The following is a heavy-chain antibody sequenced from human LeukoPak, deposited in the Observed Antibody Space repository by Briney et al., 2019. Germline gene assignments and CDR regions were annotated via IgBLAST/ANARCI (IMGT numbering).Heavy chain of an antibody. CDR3: ARVLLEPRSYAFDI. J-gene: IGHJ3*02. CDR2: IYHSGST. Sequence: SETLSLTCTVSGYSISSGYYWGWIRQPPGKGLEWIGSIYHSGSTYYNPSLKSRVTISVDTSKNQFSLKLSSVTAADTAVYYCARVLLEPRSYAFDIWGQGTMVTVSS. D-gene: IGHD1-1*01. CDR1: GYSISSGYY. V-gene: IGHV4-38-2*02.